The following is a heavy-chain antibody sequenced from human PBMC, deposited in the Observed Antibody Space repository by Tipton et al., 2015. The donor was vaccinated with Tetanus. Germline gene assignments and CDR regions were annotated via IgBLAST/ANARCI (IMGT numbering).Heavy chain of an antibody. CDR2: NSGYNGNT. V-gene: IGHV1-18*01. CDR3: ARLVRQWLVPEDY. Sequence: QVQLVQSGAEVKKPGASVKVSCKASGYTFTNYGTNWVRQAPGQGLEWMGWNSGYNGNTNYAQKLQGRVTMTTDTSTNTAYMELRSLRSDDTAVYYCARLVRQWLVPEDYWGQGTLVTVSS. J-gene: IGHJ4*02. CDR1: GYTFTNYG. D-gene: IGHD6-19*01.